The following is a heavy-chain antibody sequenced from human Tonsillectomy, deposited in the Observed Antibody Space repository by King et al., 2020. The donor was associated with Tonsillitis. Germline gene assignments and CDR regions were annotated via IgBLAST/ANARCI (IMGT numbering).Heavy chain of an antibody. D-gene: IGHD1-26*01. CDR3: AKDGGSGSYYPFYFDY. J-gene: IGHJ4*02. Sequence: QVQLVESGGGVVQPGGSLRLSCAASGFTFSSYGMHWVRQAPGKGLEWVAFIRYDGSNKDYADSVKGRFTISRDNSKNTLYLQMNSLRPEDTAVYYCAKDGGSGSYYPFYFDYWGLGTLVTVSS. CDR2: IRYDGSNK. CDR1: GFTFSSYG. V-gene: IGHV3-30*02.